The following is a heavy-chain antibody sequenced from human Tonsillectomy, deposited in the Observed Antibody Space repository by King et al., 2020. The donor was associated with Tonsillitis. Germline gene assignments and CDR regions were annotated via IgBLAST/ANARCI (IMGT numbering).Heavy chain of an antibody. CDR1: GFTFSSYA. CDR2: LSGSGGST. Sequence: VQLVESGGGLIQPGGSLRLSCAASGFTFSSYAMNWVRQAPGKGLEWVSGLSGSGGSTYYADSVEGRFAISRDNSKNTLYLQMNSLRAEDTAVYYCAKDPDFWSPHGMDVWGQGTTATVSS. J-gene: IGHJ6*02. CDR3: AKDPDFWSPHGMDV. D-gene: IGHD3-3*01. V-gene: IGHV3-23*04.